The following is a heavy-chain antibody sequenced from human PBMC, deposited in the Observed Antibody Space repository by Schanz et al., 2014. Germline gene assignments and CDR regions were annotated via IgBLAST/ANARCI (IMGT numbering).Heavy chain of an antibody. CDR1: GRTFIVYH. J-gene: IGHJ5*02. D-gene: IGHD3-22*01. CDR3: AREVGLYDRGWFDP. V-gene: IGHV1-69*04. CDR2: IVPIAGIT. Sequence: QVHLVQSGAEVKKPGASMKVSCKASGRTFIVYHVLHWVRQAPGQGLEWMGRIVPIAGITNYAQRFQGRVTITADKSSDTAYMELSSLRSEDTAVYYCAREVGLYDRGWFDPWGQGTLVTVSS.